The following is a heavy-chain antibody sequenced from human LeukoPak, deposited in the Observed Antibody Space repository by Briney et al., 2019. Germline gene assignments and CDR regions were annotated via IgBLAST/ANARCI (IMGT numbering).Heavy chain of an antibody. V-gene: IGHV4-4*07. CDR2: IYTSGST. CDR3: ARDPGQYYDSSGYSNWFDP. J-gene: IGHJ5*02. D-gene: IGHD3-22*01. Sequence: SETLSLTCTVSGGSISSYYWSWIRQPAGKGLEWIGRIYTSGSTNYNPSLKSRVTMSVDTSKNQFSLKLSSVTAADTAVYYCARDPGQYYDSSGYSNWFDPWGQGTLVTVSS. CDR1: GGSISSYY.